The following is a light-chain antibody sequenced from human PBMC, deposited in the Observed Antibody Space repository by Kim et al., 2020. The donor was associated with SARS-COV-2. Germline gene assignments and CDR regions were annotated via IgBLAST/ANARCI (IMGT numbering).Light chain of an antibody. CDR1: SSDVGGYKD. CDR3: SSYTSITGLYIL. Sequence: SISISCTGTSSDVGGYKDVSWYQQHPGKAPKLMIYDGSYRPSGVSNRFSGSKSGNTASLTISGLQVEDEADYYCSSYTSITGLYILFGGGTQLTVL. V-gene: IGLV2-14*03. CDR2: DGS. J-gene: IGLJ2*01.